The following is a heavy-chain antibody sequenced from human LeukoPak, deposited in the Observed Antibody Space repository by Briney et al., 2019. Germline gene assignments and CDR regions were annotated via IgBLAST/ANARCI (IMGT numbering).Heavy chain of an antibody. J-gene: IGHJ4*02. Sequence: EGSLRLSCVTSGFTFINYWMSWVRQAPGKGMEWVANINEAGTEKNYVDSVKGRFTISRDNAKNSLSLQMDNLRADDTAVYYCARPSTSNSAWRSDHWGQGTMVTVSS. D-gene: IGHD2/OR15-2a*01. CDR3: ARPSTSNSAWRSDH. CDR1: GFTFINYW. CDR2: INEAGTEK. V-gene: IGHV3-7*01.